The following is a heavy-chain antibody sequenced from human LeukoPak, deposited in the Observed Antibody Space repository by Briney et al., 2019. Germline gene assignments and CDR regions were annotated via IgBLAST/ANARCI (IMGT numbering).Heavy chain of an antibody. CDR3: ARGGYCSGGSCYGGGFDY. CDR2: INHSGST. V-gene: IGHV4-34*01. CDR1: GGSFSGYY. D-gene: IGHD2-15*01. J-gene: IGHJ4*02. Sequence: SETLSLTCAVYGGSFSGYYWSWIRQPPGKGLEWIGEINHSGSTNYNPSLKSRVTISVDTSKSQFSLKLSSVTAADTAVYYCARGGYCSGGSCYGGGFDYWGQGTLVTVSS.